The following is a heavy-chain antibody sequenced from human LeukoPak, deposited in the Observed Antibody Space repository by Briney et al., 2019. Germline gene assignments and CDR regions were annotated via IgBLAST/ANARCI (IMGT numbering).Heavy chain of an antibody. CDR3: AKVRAPSGWFNSDY. D-gene: IGHD6-19*01. Sequence: GGSLRLSCAASGFTFSNHDMNWVRQALGEGLGWVSGISGSGDSTYYADSVKGRFTISRDNSKNTLYLQMNSLRVEDTAAYYCAKVRAPSGWFNSDYWGQGTLVTVSS. J-gene: IGHJ4*02. V-gene: IGHV3-23*01. CDR1: GFTFSNHD. CDR2: ISGSGDST.